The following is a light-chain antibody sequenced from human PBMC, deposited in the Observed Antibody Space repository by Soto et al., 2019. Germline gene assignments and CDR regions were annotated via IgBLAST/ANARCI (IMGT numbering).Light chain of an antibody. CDR2: SSN. CDR1: SSNIGSNS. V-gene: IGLV1-44*01. CDR3: AAWDDSLNGVV. J-gene: IGLJ2*01. Sequence: QSVLTQPPSASGTPGQRVTISCSGSSSNIGSNSVNWYQQLPGTAPKLLMYSSNQRPSGVPDRFSGSKSGTSASLAICGLQSEDEADYYCAAWDDSLNGVVFGGGTKVTVL.